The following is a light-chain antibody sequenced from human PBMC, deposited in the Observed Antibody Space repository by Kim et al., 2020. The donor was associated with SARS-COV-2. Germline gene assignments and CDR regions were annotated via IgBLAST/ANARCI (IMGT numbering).Light chain of an antibody. J-gene: IGKJ4*01. CDR1: QSISNW. Sequence: SASVGDRVPIPCRPSQSISNWLAWYQQKPGKAPKLLIYKTSTLESGVLSRFSGSGSETEFTLTISTLQPDDFATYYCQQYNSYSTFGGGTKVDIK. CDR3: QQYNSYST. V-gene: IGKV1-5*03. CDR2: KTS.